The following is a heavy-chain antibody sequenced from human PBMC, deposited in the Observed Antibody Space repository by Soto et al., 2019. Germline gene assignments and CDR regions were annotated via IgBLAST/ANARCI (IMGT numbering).Heavy chain of an antibody. J-gene: IGHJ4*02. CDR1: GGSFSGYY. Sequence: SETLSLTCAVYGGSFSGYYWSWIRQPPGKGLEWIGEINHSGSTNYNPSLKSRVTISVDTSKNQFSLKLSSVTAADTAVYYCARGGPYGDYRRAFARYFDYWGQGTLVTVSS. V-gene: IGHV4-34*01. CDR2: INHSGST. D-gene: IGHD4-17*01. CDR3: ARGGPYGDYRRAFARYFDY.